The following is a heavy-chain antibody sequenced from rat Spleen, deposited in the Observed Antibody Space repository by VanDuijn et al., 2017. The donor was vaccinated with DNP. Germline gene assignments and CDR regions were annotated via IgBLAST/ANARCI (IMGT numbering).Heavy chain of an antibody. CDR3: ARGSTSIYWYFDF. Sequence: EVQLVESGGGLVPPGRSLKLSCAASGFTFSDYYMAWVRQAPKKGLEWVATISPRGSRTYYPDSMKGRFTISRDDAKSSLYLQMNSLKSEDTATYYCARGSTSIYWYFDFWGPGTMVTVSS. V-gene: IGHV5-7*01. D-gene: IGHD3-1*01. CDR1: GFTFSDYY. CDR2: ISPRGSRT. J-gene: IGHJ1*01.